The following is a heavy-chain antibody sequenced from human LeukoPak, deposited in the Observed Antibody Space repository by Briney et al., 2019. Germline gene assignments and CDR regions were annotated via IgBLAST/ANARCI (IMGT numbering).Heavy chain of an antibody. CDR1: GGSISSSSYY. J-gene: IGHJ4*02. V-gene: IGHV4-39*01. D-gene: IGHD3-22*01. Sequence: PSETLSLTCTVAGGSISSSSYYWGWIRQPPGKGLEWIGSIYYSGSIYYNASLKSRVTISVDTSKNQFSLKLSSVTAADTAVYYCASITYYYDSSGYSDYWGQGTLVTVSS. CDR3: ASITYYYDSSGYSDY. CDR2: IYYSGSI.